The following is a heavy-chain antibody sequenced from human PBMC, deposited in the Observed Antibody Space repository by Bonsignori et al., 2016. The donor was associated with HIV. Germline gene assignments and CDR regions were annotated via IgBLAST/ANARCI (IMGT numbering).Heavy chain of an antibody. CDR2: ISWNSGSI. CDR3: AKDIASVAGLFDY. V-gene: IGHV3-9*01. Sequence: VRQAPGKGLEWVSGISWNSGSIGYADSVKGRFTISRDNAKNSLYLQMNSLRAEDTALYYCAKDIASVAGLFDYWGQGTLVTVSS. D-gene: IGHD6-19*01. J-gene: IGHJ4*02.